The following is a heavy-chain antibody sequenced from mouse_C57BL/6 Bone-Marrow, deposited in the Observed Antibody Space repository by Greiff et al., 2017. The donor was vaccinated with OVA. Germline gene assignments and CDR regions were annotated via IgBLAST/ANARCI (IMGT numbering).Heavy chain of an antibody. CDR2: ISSGGSYT. J-gene: IGHJ4*01. CDR1: GFTFSSYG. Sequence: EVNVVESGGDLVKPGGSLKLSCAASGFTFSSYGMSWVRQTPDKRLEWVATISSGGSYTYYPDSVKGRFTISRDNAKNTLYLQMSSLKSEDTAMYYCARGPTPYYYAMDYWGQGTSVTVSS. D-gene: IGHD1-1*01. V-gene: IGHV5-6*01. CDR3: ARGPTPYYYAMDY.